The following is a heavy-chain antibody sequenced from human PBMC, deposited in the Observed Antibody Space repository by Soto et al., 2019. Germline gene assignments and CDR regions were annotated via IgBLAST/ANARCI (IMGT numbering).Heavy chain of an antibody. CDR3: AHRQRTVYFDY. V-gene: IGHV2-5*02. CDR1: GFSLSTSGVG. J-gene: IGHJ4*02. CDR2: IYWDDDK. D-gene: IGHD4-17*01. Sequence: QITLKESGPTLVKPTQTLTLTCTFSGFSLSTSGVGVGWIRQPPGKALEWLALIYWDDDKRYSPSLKSRLTITENTSKNQVVLTMTNMDPVDTATYYCAHRQRTVYFDYWGQGTLVTVSS.